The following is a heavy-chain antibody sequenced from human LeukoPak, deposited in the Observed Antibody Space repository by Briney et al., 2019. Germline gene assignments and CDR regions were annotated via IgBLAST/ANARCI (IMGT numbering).Heavy chain of an antibody. CDR2: INHSGST. J-gene: IGHJ2*01. D-gene: IGHD1-26*01. V-gene: IGHV4-34*01. CDR1: GGSLSGYY. Sequence: SETLSLTCAVYGGSLSGYYWGSIRQPPGKGLEWIGEINHSGSTNYNPSLKSRVTISVDTSKNQFSLRLSSVTAADTAVFYCARDHGGSGSQHWYFDVWGRGTLVTVSS. CDR3: ARDHGGSGSQHWYFDV.